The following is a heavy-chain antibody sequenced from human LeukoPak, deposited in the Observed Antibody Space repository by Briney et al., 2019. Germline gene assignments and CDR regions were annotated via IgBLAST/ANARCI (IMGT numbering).Heavy chain of an antibody. CDR2: INPNSGDT. V-gene: IGHV1-2*02. CDR3: ARDLEDCSGGSCYLLFDY. CDR1: GYTFTGYY. Sequence: ASVKVSCKASGYTFTGYYMHWVRQAPGQGLEWMGWINPNSGDTNYAQKFQGRVTMTRDTSISTAYMELSRLRSDDTAVYYCARDLEDCSGGSCYLLFDYWGQGTLVTVSS. D-gene: IGHD2-15*01. J-gene: IGHJ4*02.